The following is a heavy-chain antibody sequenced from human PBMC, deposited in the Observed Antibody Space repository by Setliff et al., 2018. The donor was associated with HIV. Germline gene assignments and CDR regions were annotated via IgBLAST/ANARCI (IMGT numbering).Heavy chain of an antibody. CDR3: ARVLSGFLVDY. Sequence: KTSETLSLTCTVSGYSISSGYYWGWIRQPPGKGLEWIGSIYHSGSTYYNPSLKSRVTISVDTSKNQFSLKLSSVTAADTAVYYCARVLSGFLVDYWGQGTLVTVSS. V-gene: IGHV4-38-2*02. CDR2: IYHSGST. J-gene: IGHJ4*02. D-gene: IGHD6-25*01. CDR1: GYSISSGYY.